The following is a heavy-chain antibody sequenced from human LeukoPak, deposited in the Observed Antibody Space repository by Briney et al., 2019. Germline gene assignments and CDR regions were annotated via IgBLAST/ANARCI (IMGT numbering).Heavy chain of an antibody. V-gene: IGHV7-4-1*02. CDR3: ARDPIGVSGDNFDY. Sequence: ASVKVSCKASGYTFTSYDINWVRQAPGQGLEWMGWINTNTGNPTYAQGFTGRYVFSMDTSVSTAYLQISSLKAEDTAIYYCARDPIGVSGDNFDYWGQGTLVTVSS. D-gene: IGHD7-27*01. CDR1: GYTFTSYD. CDR2: INTNTGNP. J-gene: IGHJ4*02.